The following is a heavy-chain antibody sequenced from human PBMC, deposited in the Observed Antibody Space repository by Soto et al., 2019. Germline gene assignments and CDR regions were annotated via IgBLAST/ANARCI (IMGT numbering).Heavy chain of an antibody. Sequence: AGSLELSCAAYRETICSYAMHAVRQDPGKGLEGVAVISYDGSNKYYAASVKGRFTISGDNSKITLYLQMNSLRAEDTAVYYCAREVVVRYYLDYWGQATLVTLS. V-gene: IGHV3-30-3*01. CDR3: AREVVVRYYLDY. J-gene: IGHJ4*02. D-gene: IGHD2-15*01. CDR1: RETICSYA. CDR2: ISYDGSNK.